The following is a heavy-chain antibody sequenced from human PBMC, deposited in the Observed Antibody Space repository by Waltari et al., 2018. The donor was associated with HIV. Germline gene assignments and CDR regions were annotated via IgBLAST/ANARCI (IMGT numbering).Heavy chain of an antibody. Sequence: EVQLVDSGGGLVKPGGSLRLRWSASGFIFSSYSLNWVRQAPGKGLEWVSYISSSSSYIYYADSVKGRFTISRDDAKNSLYLQMNSLRAEDTAVYYCARKQIPGNEPAGGYYYGMDVWGQGTTVTVSS. CDR2: ISSSSSYI. D-gene: IGHD3-10*01. J-gene: IGHJ6*02. V-gene: IGHV3-21*01. CDR1: GFIFSSYS. CDR3: ARKQIPGNEPAGGYYYGMDV.